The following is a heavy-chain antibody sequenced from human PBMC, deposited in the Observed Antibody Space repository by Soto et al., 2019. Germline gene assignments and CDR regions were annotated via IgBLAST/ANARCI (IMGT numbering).Heavy chain of an antibody. CDR1: GGPLSSSSYY. J-gene: IGHJ2*01. CDR2: IYYSGST. D-gene: IGHD4-17*01. V-gene: IGHV4-39*01. Sequence: PSETLSLTCTVSGGPLSSSSYYWGWIRQPPGKGLEWIGSIYYSGSTYYNPSLKSRVTISVDTSKNQFSLKLSSVTAADTAVYYCARLAFDYGGYWYFDLWGRGTLVTVSS. CDR3: ARLAFDYGGYWYFDL.